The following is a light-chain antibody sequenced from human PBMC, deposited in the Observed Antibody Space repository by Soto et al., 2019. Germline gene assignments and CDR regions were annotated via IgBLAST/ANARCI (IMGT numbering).Light chain of an antibody. CDR2: EVS. Sequence: QSALTQPASVSGSPGQSITISCTGTSSDVGGYNYDSWCQQHPGKAPKLMIYEVSSRPSGISNRFSGSKSGNTASLTISGLQSGDEADYYCSSYTSRNFRVVGEGTKLTVL. CDR3: SSYTSRNFRV. CDR1: SSDVGGYNY. J-gene: IGLJ3*02. V-gene: IGLV2-14*01.